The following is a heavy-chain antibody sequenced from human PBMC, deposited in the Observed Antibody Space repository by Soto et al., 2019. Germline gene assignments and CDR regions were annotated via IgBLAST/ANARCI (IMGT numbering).Heavy chain of an antibody. CDR3: ARGGNGSGSYKGDDY. J-gene: IGHJ4*02. D-gene: IGHD3-10*01. V-gene: IGHV4-31*03. Sequence: QVQLQESGPGLVKPSQTLSLTCTVSGGSISSGGYYWSWIRQHPGKGLEWIGYIYYSGSTYYNPSLKSRVTISVDTSKNQFSRKLSSVTAADTAVYYCARGGNGSGSYKGDDYWGQGTLVTVSS. CDR1: GGSISSGGYY. CDR2: IYYSGST.